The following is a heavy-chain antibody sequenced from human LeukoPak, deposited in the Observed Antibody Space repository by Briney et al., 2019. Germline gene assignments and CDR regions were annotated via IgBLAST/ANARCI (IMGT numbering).Heavy chain of an antibody. CDR3: AKATLRGSSSWYYHGMDV. J-gene: IGHJ6*02. V-gene: IGHV3-23*01. CDR2: LSGSGGST. CDR1: GFTFSSYA. D-gene: IGHD6-13*01. Sequence: GGSLRLSCAASGFTFSSYAMSWVRQAPGKGLEWVSGLSGSGGSTHYVDSVKGRFAISRDNSKNTLFLQMNSLRAEDTAVYYCAKATLRGSSSWYYHGMDVWGQGTTVTVSS.